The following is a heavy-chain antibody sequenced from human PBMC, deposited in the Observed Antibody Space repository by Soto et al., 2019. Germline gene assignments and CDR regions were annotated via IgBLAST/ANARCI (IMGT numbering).Heavy chain of an antibody. CDR3: ARRPPTVAPSGFDL. CDR1: GGSISSTNYY. Sequence: QLQLQESGPGLVKPSETLSLTCTVSGGSISSTNYYWGWIRQPPGKGLEWIGSIYYGGSTYFNPSLKSRVTIPVDTSKNQFSLKLSSVTAADTAVYYCARRPPTVAPSGFDLWGQGTMVTVSS. CDR2: IYYGGST. V-gene: IGHV4-39*01. J-gene: IGHJ3*01. D-gene: IGHD4-17*01.